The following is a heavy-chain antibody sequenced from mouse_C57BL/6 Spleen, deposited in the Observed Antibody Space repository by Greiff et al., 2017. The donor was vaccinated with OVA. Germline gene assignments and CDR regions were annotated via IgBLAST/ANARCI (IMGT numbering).Heavy chain of an antibody. CDR2: IHPNSGST. CDR1: GYTFTSYW. Sequence: QVQLQQPGAELVKPGASVKLSCKASGYTFTSYWMHWVKQRPGQGLEWIGMIHPNSGSTNYNEKFKSKATLTVDKSTSTAYMQLSILTAEDSAVYYCARARPYFDYWGQGTTLTVSS. CDR3: ARARPYFDY. V-gene: IGHV1-64*01. J-gene: IGHJ2*01.